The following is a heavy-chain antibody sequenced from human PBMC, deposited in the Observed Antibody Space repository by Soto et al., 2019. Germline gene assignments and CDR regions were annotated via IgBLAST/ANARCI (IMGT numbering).Heavy chain of an antibody. Sequence: PGGSLRLSCAASGFTFSSYSMNWVRQAPGKGLEWVSPISSSSSYIYYADSVKGRFTISRDNAKNSLYLQMNSLRAEDTAVYYCAGDRDYYDSSGSLFDYWGQGTLVTVSS. CDR2: ISSSSSYI. V-gene: IGHV3-21*01. CDR1: GFTFSSYS. D-gene: IGHD3-22*01. J-gene: IGHJ4*02. CDR3: AGDRDYYDSSGSLFDY.